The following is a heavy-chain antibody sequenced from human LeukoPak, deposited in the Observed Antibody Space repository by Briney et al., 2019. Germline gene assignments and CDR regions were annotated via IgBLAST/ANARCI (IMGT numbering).Heavy chain of an antibody. D-gene: IGHD3-10*01. Sequence: PRASVKVSCKASGGTFSSYAIKWVRQATGQGLEWMGWMNPNSGNTGYAQKFQGRVTMTRNTSISTAYMELSSLRSEDTAVYYCARRKWFGERNSYYFDYWGQGTLVTVSS. CDR1: GGTFSSYA. V-gene: IGHV1-8*02. CDR2: MNPNSGNT. CDR3: ARRKWFGERNSYYFDY. J-gene: IGHJ4*02.